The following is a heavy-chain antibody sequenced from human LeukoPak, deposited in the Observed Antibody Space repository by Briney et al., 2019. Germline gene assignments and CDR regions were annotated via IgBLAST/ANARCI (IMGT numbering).Heavy chain of an antibody. CDR1: CGSISSYY. CDR3: ASGITSGDY. Sequence: SETLSLTCTVSCGSISSYYWSWIRQPPGKGLEWIWYIYYSGSTNYNPSLKSRVTISVDTSKNQFSLKLSSVTAADTAVYYCASGITSGDYWGQGTLVTVSS. V-gene: IGHV4-59*01. CDR2: IYYSGST. J-gene: IGHJ4*02. D-gene: IGHD3-16*01.